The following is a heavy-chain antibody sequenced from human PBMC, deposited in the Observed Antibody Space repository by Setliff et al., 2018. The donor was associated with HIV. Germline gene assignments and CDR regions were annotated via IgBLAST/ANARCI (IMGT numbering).Heavy chain of an antibody. D-gene: IGHD3-10*01. CDR1: GGTFSSYA. CDR3: ARDLGSGRRWFDP. J-gene: IGHJ5*02. CDR2: ISPIIGNA. V-gene: IGHV1-69*10. Sequence: SVKVSCKASGGTFSSYAITWVRQAPGQGLEWMGGISPIIGNANYAQKFQGRITITADKSTSTAYIELSSLRSEDTAVYYCARDLGSGRRWFDPWGQGTMVTVSS.